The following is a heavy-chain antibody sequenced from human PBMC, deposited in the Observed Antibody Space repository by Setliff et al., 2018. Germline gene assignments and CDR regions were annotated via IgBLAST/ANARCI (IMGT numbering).Heavy chain of an antibody. Sequence: ASVKVSCKASGYTFTSYGFSWVRQAPGQGLEWMGWISVYNGKTKYAQKFQGRVTMTRNTSISTAYMELSSLRSEDTAVYYCAKNTVTSHYYYYYGMDVWGQGTTVTV. D-gene: IGHD4-17*01. CDR3: AKNTVTSHYYYYYGMDV. J-gene: IGHJ6*02. V-gene: IGHV1-18*01. CDR2: ISVYNGKT. CDR1: GYTFTSYG.